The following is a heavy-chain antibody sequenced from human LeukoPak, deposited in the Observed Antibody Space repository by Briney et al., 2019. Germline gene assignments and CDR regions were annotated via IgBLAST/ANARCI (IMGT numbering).Heavy chain of an antibody. V-gene: IGHV3-20*04. D-gene: IGHD1-26*01. CDR3: ARNSGANVYTYSFQY. Sequence: PGGSLRLSCVASGLTFDDYGVSWVRQAPGKGLEWVSGINWNGGTTTYADSVKGRFTISRDNAKNSLYLQMNSLRVEDTAFYYCARNSGANVYTYSFQYWGRGTLVTVSS. CDR2: INWNGGTT. J-gene: IGHJ4*02. CDR1: GLTFDDYG.